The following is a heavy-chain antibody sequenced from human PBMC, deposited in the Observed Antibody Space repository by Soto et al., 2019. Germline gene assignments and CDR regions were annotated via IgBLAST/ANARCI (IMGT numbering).Heavy chain of an antibody. CDR2: ISSSGHNI. CDR3: ARGGYSYGYFDY. Sequence: GGSLRLSCAASGFSFSDYYMSWIRQAPGKGLEWVSYISSSGHNIYYADSLKGRFTISRDNAKNSLYVQMHSLRAEDTAVYYCARGGYSYGYFDYWGQGTLVT. D-gene: IGHD5-18*01. J-gene: IGHJ4*02. CDR1: GFSFSDYY. V-gene: IGHV3-11*01.